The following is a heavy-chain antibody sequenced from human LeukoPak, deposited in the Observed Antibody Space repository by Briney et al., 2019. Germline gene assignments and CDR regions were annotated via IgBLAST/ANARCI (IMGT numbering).Heavy chain of an antibody. Sequence: GSLRLSCAASGFTFSSYAMHWVRQAPGKGLEWVAVISYDGSNKYYADSVKGRFTISRDNSKNTLYLQMNSLRAEDTAVYYCAREWFGDYWGQGTLVTVSS. CDR3: AREWFGDY. CDR1: GFTFSSYA. D-gene: IGHD3-10*01. CDR2: ISYDGSNK. J-gene: IGHJ4*02. V-gene: IGHV3-30*04.